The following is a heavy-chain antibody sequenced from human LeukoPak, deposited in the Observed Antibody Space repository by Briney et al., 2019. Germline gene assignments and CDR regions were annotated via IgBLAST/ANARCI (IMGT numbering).Heavy chain of an antibody. V-gene: IGHV3-15*01. CDR3: ITDPPPGYFDY. CDR2: ITDKTDGGPT. J-gene: IGHJ4*02. CDR1: GFTFSNAW. Sequence: GGSLRLSCAASGFTFSNAWMSWVRQAPGKGLEWVGRITDKTDGGPTDYAAPVKGRFTISRDDSKNTLYLQMNSLKTEDTAIYYCITDPPPGYFDYWGQGTLVTVSS.